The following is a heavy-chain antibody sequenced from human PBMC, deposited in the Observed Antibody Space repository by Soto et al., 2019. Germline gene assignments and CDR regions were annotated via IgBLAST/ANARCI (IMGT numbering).Heavy chain of an antibody. J-gene: IGHJ4*02. Sequence: SVKVSCKASGGTFSSYAISWVRQAPGQGLEWMGGIIPIFGTANYAQKFQGRVTITADESTSTAYMELSSLRSEDTAVYYCARDPQYYYDSSGYYSGTLDYWGQGTLVTVSS. CDR1: GGTFSSYA. D-gene: IGHD3-22*01. CDR3: ARDPQYYYDSSGYYSGTLDY. V-gene: IGHV1-69*13. CDR2: IIPIFGTA.